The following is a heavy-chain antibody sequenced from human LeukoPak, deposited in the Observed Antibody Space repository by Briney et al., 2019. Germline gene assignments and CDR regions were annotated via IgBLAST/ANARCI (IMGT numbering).Heavy chain of an antibody. D-gene: IGHD3-22*01. CDR1: GYTFTGYY. V-gene: IGHV1-2*02. J-gene: IGHJ6*04. CDR2: INPNSGGT. Sequence: GASVKVSCKASGYTFTGYYMHWVRRAPGQGLEWMGWINPNSGGTNYAQKFQGRVTMTRDTSISTAYMELSRLRSDDTAVYYCARDGVPYDSSGYYTHWGKGTTVTISS. CDR3: ARDGVPYDSSGYYTH.